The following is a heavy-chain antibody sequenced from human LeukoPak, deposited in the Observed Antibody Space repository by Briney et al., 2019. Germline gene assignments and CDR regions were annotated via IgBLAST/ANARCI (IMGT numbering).Heavy chain of an antibody. CDR3: AREGEMATTSGKDYYYYMDV. CDR2: ISAYNGNT. V-gene: IGHV1-18*01. D-gene: IGHD5-24*01. Sequence: ASVKVSCKASGYTFTSYGISWVRQAPGQGLEWMGWISAYNGNTNYAQKLQGRVTMTTDTSTSTAYMELRSLRSDDTAVYYCAREGEMATTSGKDYYYYMDVWGKGTTVTISS. CDR1: GYTFTSYG. J-gene: IGHJ6*03.